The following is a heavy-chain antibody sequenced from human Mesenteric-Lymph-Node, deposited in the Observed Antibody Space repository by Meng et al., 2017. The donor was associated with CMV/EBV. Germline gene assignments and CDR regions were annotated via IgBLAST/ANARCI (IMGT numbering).Heavy chain of an antibody. D-gene: IGHD3-9*01. CDR2: INHSGST. Sequence: QVQFPQCGAGLLKPSGTLSVTCAVYGGSFSGYYWNWIRQSPEKGLEWIGEINHSGSTTYNPSFTSRIIISVDTSTNQISLNMSSVTAADTAVYYCARGSSYDILTGYFDYWGQGALVTVSS. CDR1: GGSFSGYY. V-gene: IGHV4-34*02. J-gene: IGHJ4*02. CDR3: ARGSSYDILTGYFDY.